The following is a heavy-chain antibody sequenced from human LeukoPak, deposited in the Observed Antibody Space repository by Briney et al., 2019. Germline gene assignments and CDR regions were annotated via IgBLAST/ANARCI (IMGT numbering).Heavy chain of an antibody. D-gene: IGHD3/OR15-3a*01. V-gene: IGHV4-4*09. CDR3: ARKAVVDRYFDY. CDR1: GGSMSGYY. Sequence: ASETLSLTCTVSGGSMSGYYWSWIRQPPGKGLEWIGYINSSGGTTYNPSLMSRVTISVDSSKSQFSLKLKSVTAADTAVYYCARKAVVDRYFDYWGQGALVTVSS. J-gene: IGHJ4*02. CDR2: INSSGGT.